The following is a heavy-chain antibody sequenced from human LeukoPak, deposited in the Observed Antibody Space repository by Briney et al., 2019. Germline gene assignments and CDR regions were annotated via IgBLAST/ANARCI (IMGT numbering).Heavy chain of an antibody. CDR1: GFTFSSYG. J-gene: IGHJ4*02. CDR3: AKDGAAARASYYFDH. V-gene: IGHV3-30*18. CDR2: ISYDGSNK. Sequence: GGSLRLSCAASGFTFSSYGMHWVRQAPGKGLEWVAVISYDGSNKYYADSVKGRFTISRDNSKNTLYLQMNSLRAEDTAVYYCAKDGAAARASYYFDHWGQGTLVTVSS. D-gene: IGHD6-13*01.